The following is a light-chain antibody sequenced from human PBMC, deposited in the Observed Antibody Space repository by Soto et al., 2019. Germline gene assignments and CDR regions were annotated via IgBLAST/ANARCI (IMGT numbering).Light chain of an antibody. CDR1: SSNIGTGYD. CDR3: HAYDRTLSGSV. V-gene: IGLV1-40*01. CDR2: CNN. J-gene: IGLJ1*01. Sequence: QSVLTQPPSASGAPGQRVTISCAGSSSNIGTGYDVYWYQQLPGTAPKLLTYCNNNRPSGVPYRFSVSKSGTPASLPIPGLQPEDEADYFCHAYDRTLSGSVFGTGTKLIGL.